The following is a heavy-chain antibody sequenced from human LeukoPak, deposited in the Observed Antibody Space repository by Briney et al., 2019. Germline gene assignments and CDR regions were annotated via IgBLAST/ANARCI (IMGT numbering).Heavy chain of an antibody. CDR1: GFTFSSYS. V-gene: IGHV3-21*01. CDR3: ARDGGYDYVWGSPRGAFDI. Sequence: PGGSLRLSCAASGFTFSSYSMNWVRQAPGKGLEWVSSINSSSSYIYYADSVKGRFTISRDNAKNSLYLQMNSLRAEDTAVYYCARDGGYDYVWGSPRGAFDIWGQGTMVTVSS. J-gene: IGHJ3*02. D-gene: IGHD3-16*01. CDR2: INSSSSYI.